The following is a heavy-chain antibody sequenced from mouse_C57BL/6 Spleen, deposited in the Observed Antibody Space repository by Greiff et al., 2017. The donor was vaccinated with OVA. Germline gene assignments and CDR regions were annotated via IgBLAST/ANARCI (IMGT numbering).Heavy chain of an antibody. Sequence: VQLVESGAELMKPGASVKLSCKATGYTFPGYWIEWVKQRPGHGPEWIGEILPGSGSTNYNEKFKGKATFTADTSSNTAYMQLSSRTTEESAIYYCAGDSSGSWVAYWGQGTLVTVSA. CDR2: ILPGSGST. CDR3: AGDSSGSWVAY. D-gene: IGHD3-2*02. CDR1: GYTFPGYW. J-gene: IGHJ3*01. V-gene: IGHV1-9*01.